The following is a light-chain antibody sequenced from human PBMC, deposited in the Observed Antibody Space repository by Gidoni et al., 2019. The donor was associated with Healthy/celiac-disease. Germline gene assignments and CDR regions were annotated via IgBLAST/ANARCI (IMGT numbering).Light chain of an antibody. CDR3: QQDYSTPFT. CDR1: QSVLYSSNNKNY. V-gene: IGKV4-1*01. J-gene: IGKJ3*01. Sequence: IVITPSPDSLAVSLGERATINCKSSQSVLYSSNNKNYLAWYQQKPGQPPKLLIYWASTRESGVPDRFSGSGSGTDFTLTISSLQAEDVAVYYCQQDYSTPFTFGPGTKVDIK. CDR2: WAS.